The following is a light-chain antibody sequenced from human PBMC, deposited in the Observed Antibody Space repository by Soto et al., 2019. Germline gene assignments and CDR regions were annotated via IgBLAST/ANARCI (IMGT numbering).Light chain of an antibody. J-gene: IGKJ1*01. CDR2: KAS. CDR3: QHWVDYMWT. Sequence: DIHLTQSPSTLSASVGDRVTITCRASQSISSWLAWYQQKPGKAPKLLIYKASTLESGVPSRLGGSGSGTECTLTISSLQPDDFASYYCQHWVDYMWTFGQGTKVEIK. V-gene: IGKV1-5*03. CDR1: QSISSW.